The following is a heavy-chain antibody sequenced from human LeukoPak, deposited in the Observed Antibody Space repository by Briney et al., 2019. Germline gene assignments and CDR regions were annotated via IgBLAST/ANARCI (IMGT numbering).Heavy chain of an antibody. J-gene: IGHJ3*01. CDR2: IKLDVSET. Sequence: GGTLRLSCAASGFTFSSYWMTWVRQAPGKGLEWVANIKLDVSETYYVDSVRGRFTISRDNTKNSLYLQMDSLRAEDTAVYYCARKGNAFDFWGQGTMVTVSS. V-gene: IGHV3-7*01. D-gene: IGHD3-10*01. CDR1: GFTFSSYW. CDR3: ARKGNAFDF.